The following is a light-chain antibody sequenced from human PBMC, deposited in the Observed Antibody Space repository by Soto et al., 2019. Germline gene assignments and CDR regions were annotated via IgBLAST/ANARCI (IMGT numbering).Light chain of an antibody. Sequence: QSVLTQPPSASGTPGQRVTFSCSGSGSNIGSNAVNWYQQLPGTAPKLLIYSNTQRPSGVPDRFSGPKSGTSASLAISGLQSEDEADYYCAAWDDSLNGLLFGGGTKLTVL. V-gene: IGLV1-44*01. CDR1: GSNIGSNA. CDR2: SNT. J-gene: IGLJ2*01. CDR3: AAWDDSLNGLL.